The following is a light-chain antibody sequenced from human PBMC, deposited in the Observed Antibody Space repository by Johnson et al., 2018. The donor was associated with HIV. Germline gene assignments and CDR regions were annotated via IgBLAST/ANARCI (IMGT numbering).Light chain of an antibody. J-gene: IGLJ1*01. Sequence: QSVLTQPPSVSAAPGQNVTISCSGGSSNVGNHYVSWYQQFPGTAPKLLIYESNKRPSGIPDRFSGSKSDTSATLGITGLQPGDEADYYCGAWDSSLRVYVFGTGTKVTVL. CDR2: ESN. CDR1: SSNVGNHY. V-gene: IGLV1-51*02. CDR3: GAWDSSLRVYV.